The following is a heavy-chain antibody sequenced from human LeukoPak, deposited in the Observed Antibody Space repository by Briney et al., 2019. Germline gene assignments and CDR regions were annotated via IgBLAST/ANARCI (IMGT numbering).Heavy chain of an antibody. D-gene: IGHD3-3*01. V-gene: IGHV3-23*01. J-gene: IGHJ4*02. CDR2: ISGSGGST. Sequence: GGSLRLSCAASGFIFRSYAMRWVRQAPGKGLEWVSAISGSGGSTYYADFVKGRFTISRDNSKNTLYLPMHSLIAGDTAVSFCPRLHYDFWSSYWPNDYWGQGTLVTVSS. CDR3: PRLHYDFWSSYWPNDY. CDR1: GFIFRSYA.